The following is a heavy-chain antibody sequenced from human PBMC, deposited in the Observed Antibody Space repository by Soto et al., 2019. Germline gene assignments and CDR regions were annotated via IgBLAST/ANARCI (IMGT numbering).Heavy chain of an antibody. D-gene: IGHD3-22*01. CDR2: INSEGSSR. CDR1: GFTFSSHW. V-gene: IGHV3-74*01. Sequence: EVQLVESGGGSVQPGGSLRLHCAASGFTFSSHWMYWVRQAPGKGLFWVSRINSEGSSRRYADSVNGRFTVSRDNAKNTLYLQMNSLRAEDTAVYDCAREATYSSGRGMDVWGQGTLVTVSS. CDR3: AREATYSSGRGMDV. J-gene: IGHJ4*02.